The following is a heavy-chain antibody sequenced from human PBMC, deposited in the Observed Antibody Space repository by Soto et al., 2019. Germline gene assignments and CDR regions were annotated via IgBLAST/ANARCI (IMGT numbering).Heavy chain of an antibody. Sequence: QVQLVESGGGVVQPGRSLRLSCAASGFTFSSYAMHWVRQAPGKGLEWVAVISYDGSNKYYADSVKGRFTISRDNSKNKLYLQMNSLRAEDTAVDYCARDSHYYDSSGYPPDYWGQGTLVTVSS. D-gene: IGHD3-22*01. J-gene: IGHJ4*02. CDR1: GFTFSSYA. V-gene: IGHV3-30-3*01. CDR2: ISYDGSNK. CDR3: ARDSHYYDSSGYPPDY.